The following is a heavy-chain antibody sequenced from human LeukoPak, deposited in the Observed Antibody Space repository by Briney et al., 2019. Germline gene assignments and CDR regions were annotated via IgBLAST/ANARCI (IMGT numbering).Heavy chain of an antibody. D-gene: IGHD5-18*01. J-gene: IGHJ4*02. Sequence: SETLSLTCTVSDGSISNYYWSWIRQPPGKGLEWIGYIYYSGSTNYNPSLKSRVTISVDTSKNQFSLKLSSVTAADTAVYYCARMVNGWNYFDYWGQGTLVTVSS. CDR1: DGSISNYY. V-gene: IGHV4-59*01. CDR2: IYYSGST. CDR3: ARMVNGWNYFDY.